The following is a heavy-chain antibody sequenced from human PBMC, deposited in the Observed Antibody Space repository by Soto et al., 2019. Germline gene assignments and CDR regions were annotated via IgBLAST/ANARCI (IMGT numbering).Heavy chain of an antibody. J-gene: IGHJ6*02. D-gene: IGHD2-15*01. CDR3: ARDPTYSDNGMVVPAKYGMDV. CDR2: IYHSGST. Sequence: SETLSLTCAVSGGSISSGGYSWSWIRQPPGKGLEWIGYIYHSGSTYYNPSLKSRVTISVDRSKNQVSLKVNSVTAADTAVYYCARDPTYSDNGMVVPAKYGMDVWGQGTTVTVSS. V-gene: IGHV4-30-2*01. CDR1: GGSISSGGYS.